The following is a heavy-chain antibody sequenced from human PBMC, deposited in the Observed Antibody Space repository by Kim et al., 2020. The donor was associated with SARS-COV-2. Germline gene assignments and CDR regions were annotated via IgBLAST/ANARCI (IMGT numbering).Heavy chain of an antibody. Sequence: SETLSLTCTVSGGSLSPYYWRWVRQPPGKGLEWIGYIYHSGTANYNPSLQSRVTLSVDTPKNQFSLRLRSVTAADTAIYYWARVFGGKYDDTNDLWGRGTLVTVSS. D-gene: IGHD3-3*01. CDR3: ARVFGGKYDDTNDL. V-gene: IGHV4-59*01. CDR1: GGSLSPYY. J-gene: IGHJ4*02. CDR2: IYHSGTA.